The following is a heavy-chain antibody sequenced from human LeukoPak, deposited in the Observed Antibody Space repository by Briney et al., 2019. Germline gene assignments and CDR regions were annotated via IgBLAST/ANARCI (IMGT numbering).Heavy chain of an antibody. V-gene: IGHV3-30*02. CDR1: GFTFTNYG. CDR3: ARDRYYYGSGSYRFDY. J-gene: IGHJ4*02. CDR2: IRYDGSNK. D-gene: IGHD3-10*01. Sequence: GGSLRLSCAASGFTFTNYGMHWVRQAPGKGLEWAAFIRYDGSNKYYADSVKGRFTISRDNSKNTLYLQMNSLRAEDTAVYYCARDRYYYGSGSYRFDYWGQGTLVTVSS.